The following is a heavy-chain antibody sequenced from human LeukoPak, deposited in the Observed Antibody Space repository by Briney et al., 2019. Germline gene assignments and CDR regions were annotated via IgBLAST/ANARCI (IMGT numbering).Heavy chain of an antibody. D-gene: IGHD3-10*01. J-gene: IGHJ6*04. V-gene: IGHV4-4*07. CDR2: INSNGNT. CDR3: ARDRLGFRVDV. Sequence: SETLSLICTVSGGSISTYYWSWIRQPAGKGPEWIGRINSNGNTNYNPSLKSRVSMSVDTSKNHFSLNVSSVTAADAAVYYCARDRLGFRVDVWGEGTTVTVSS. CDR1: GGSISTYY.